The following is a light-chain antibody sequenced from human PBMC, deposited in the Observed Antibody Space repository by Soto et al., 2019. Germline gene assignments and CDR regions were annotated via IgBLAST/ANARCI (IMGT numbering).Light chain of an antibody. CDR2: EVS. CDR3: CSYAGSSTFYV. Sequence: QSVLTQPASVSGSPGQSITISCTGTSSDVGSYNLVSWYQQHPGKAPKLMIYEVSKRPSGVFNRFSGSKSGNTASLTISGLQAEDEADYYCCSYAGSSTFYVFGTGTKVTVL. V-gene: IGLV2-23*02. CDR1: SSDVGSYNL. J-gene: IGLJ1*01.